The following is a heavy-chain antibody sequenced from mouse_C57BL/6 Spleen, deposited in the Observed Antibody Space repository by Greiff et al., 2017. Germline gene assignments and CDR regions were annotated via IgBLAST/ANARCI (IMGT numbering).Heavy chain of an antibody. CDR2: INPGSGGT. CDR3: ARGGTTVVAHYYAMDY. CDR1: GYAFTNYL. V-gene: IGHV1-54*01. D-gene: IGHD1-1*01. Sequence: VQLQQSGAELVRPGTSVKVSCKASGYAFTNYLIEWVKQRPGQGLEWIGVINPGSGGTNYNEKFKGKATLTADKSSSTAYMQLSSLTSDDSAVYFCARGGTTVVAHYYAMDYWGQGTSVTVSS. J-gene: IGHJ4*01.